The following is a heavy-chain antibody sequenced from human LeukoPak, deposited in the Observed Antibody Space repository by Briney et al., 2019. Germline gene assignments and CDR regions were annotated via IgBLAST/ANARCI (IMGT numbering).Heavy chain of an antibody. CDR2: IYHSEST. CDR1: GYSISSGYY. V-gene: IGHV4-38-2*01. CDR3: ARTAAAGPVAY. J-gene: IGHJ4*02. Sequence: SETLSLTCAVSGYSISSGYYWGWIRQPPGKGLEWIGSIYHSESTYYNPSLKSRVTISVDTSKNQFSLKLSSVTAADTAVYYCARTAAAGPVAYWGQGTLVTVSS. D-gene: IGHD6-13*01.